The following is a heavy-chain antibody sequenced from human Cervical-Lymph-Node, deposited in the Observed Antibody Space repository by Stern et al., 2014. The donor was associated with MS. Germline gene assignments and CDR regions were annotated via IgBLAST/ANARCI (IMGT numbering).Heavy chain of an antibody. V-gene: IGHV1-46*01. CDR3: ARDVARKYYFDS. J-gene: IGHJ4*02. CDR2: SRRRTGGS. D-gene: IGHD2-21*01. Sequence: VQLVESGPEVKKPGASVRVSCKASGYTFTSHYMHWVRQAPGQGLEWMGLSRRRTGGSVYAQRFQGRDAMTRDTSSTTVYLELSSLTSEETALYYCARDVARKYYFDSWGQGTLVTVSS. CDR1: GYTFTSHY.